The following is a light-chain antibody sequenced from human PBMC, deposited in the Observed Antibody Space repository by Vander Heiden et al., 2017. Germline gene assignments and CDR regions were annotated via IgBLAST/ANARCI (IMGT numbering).Light chain of an antibody. J-gene: IGLJ2*01. CDR1: GSNIGRNS. CDR3: TARHGTPKGVV. CDR2: SDN. V-gene: IGLV1-44*01. Sequence: VLAHTSRWSPTPSQRVTISCSGSGSNIGRNSVNWYLQLPGTAPKLLIYSDNQRPSGVPDRFFCSKSDAATSVATIEFKRGDEADDYCTARHGTPKGVVFGGGTKLTVL.